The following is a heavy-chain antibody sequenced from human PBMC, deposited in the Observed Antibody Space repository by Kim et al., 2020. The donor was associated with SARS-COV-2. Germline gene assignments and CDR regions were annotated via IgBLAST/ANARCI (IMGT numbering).Heavy chain of an antibody. CDR2: IIPIFGTA. D-gene: IGHD1-26*01. Sequence: SVKVSCKASGGTFSSYAISWVRQAPGQGLEWMGGIIPIFGTANYAQKFQGRVTITADESTSTAYMELSSLRSEDTAVYYCSVGADYYYYGMDVWGQGTTVTVSS. J-gene: IGHJ6*02. CDR1: GGTFSSYA. V-gene: IGHV1-69*13. CDR3: SVGADYYYYGMDV.